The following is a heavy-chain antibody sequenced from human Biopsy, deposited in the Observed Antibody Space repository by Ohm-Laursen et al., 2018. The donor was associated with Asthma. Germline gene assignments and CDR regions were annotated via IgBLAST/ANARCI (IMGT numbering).Heavy chain of an antibody. J-gene: IGHJ3*02. CDR2: INAGNGNT. D-gene: IGHD3-9*01. V-gene: IGHV1-3*01. CDR3: ARTYYDFLTGQVNDALAM. CDR1: GYTFINYA. Sequence: GSSVKVSCNASGYTFINYAIHWVRQAPGQRLEWMGWINAGNGNTKYSEKFQGRVTITRDTSASTAYVDLGSLRSEDTAVYYCARTYYDFLTGQVNDALAMWGQGTVVTVSS.